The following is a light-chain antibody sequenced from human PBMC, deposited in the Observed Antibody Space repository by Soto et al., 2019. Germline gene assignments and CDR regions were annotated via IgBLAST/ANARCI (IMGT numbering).Light chain of an antibody. CDR1: QGISSL. CDR2: TAS. CDR3: QHRHSYPIT. J-gene: IGKJ5*01. Sequence: DIQLTQSPSFLSASVGDRVTITCRASQGISSLLAWYQQRPGKAPKLLIHTASTLQSGVPSRFSGRGSGTEFTLTISVLQPEDFATYYCQHRHSYPITFGQGTRLEIK. V-gene: IGKV1-9*01.